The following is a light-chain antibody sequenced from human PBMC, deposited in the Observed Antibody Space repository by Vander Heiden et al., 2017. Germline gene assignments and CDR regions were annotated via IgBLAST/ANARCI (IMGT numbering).Light chain of an antibody. CDR3: AAGEDSLNGQGV. J-gene: IGLJ2*01. V-gene: IGLV1-44*01. CDR2: SNN. Sequence: QSVTTQPPPVSGHHGQQVTISCSGGSSNIGSNTENWYQQHPGTAPELLIYSNNQRPSGGPDRVSGSESGTSASLAISGLQSEDEADYYCAAGEDSLNGQGVFGGGTKLTVL. CDR1: SSNIGSNT.